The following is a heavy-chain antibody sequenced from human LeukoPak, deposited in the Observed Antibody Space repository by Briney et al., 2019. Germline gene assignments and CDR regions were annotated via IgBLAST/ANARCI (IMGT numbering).Heavy chain of an antibody. CDR2: ISGSGGST. J-gene: IGHJ3*02. D-gene: IGHD1-26*01. Sequence: GGSLRLSCAASGFTFSSYGMSWVRQAPGKGLKWVSAISGSGGSTYYADSVKGRFTISRDNSKNTLYLQMNSLRAEDTAVYYCARPYDSGYRGAFDIWGQGTMVTVSS. CDR3: ARPYDSGYRGAFDI. CDR1: GFTFSSYG. V-gene: IGHV3-23*01.